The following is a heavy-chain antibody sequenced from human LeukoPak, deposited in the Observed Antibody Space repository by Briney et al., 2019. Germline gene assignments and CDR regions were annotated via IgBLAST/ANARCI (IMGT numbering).Heavy chain of an antibody. V-gene: IGHV4-39*01. CDR1: GGSISSSSYY. CDR3: ARQSPAIAAAGYTYDY. J-gene: IGHJ4*02. D-gene: IGHD6-13*01. CDR2: IYYSGST. Sequence: SETLSLTCTVSGGSISSSSYYWGWIRQPPGKGLEWIGSIYYSGSTYYNPSLKSRVTISVDTSKNQFSLKLSSVTAADTAVYYCARQSPAIAAAGYTYDYWGQGTLVTVSS.